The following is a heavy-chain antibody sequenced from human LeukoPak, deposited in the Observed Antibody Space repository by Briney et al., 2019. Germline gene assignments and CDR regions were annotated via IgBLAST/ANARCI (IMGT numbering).Heavy chain of an antibody. D-gene: IGHD6-13*01. V-gene: IGHV1-18*01. CDR2: ISAYNGNT. CDR1: GYTFTSYG. CDR3: ARDWGMGPSSSWA. J-gene: IGHJ5*02. Sequence: GASVKVSCKASGYTFTSYGISWVRQAPGQGLEWMGWISAYNGNTNYAQKFQGRVTITADESTSTAYMELRSLKSEDTAVYYCARDWGMGPSSSWAWGQGTLVTVSS.